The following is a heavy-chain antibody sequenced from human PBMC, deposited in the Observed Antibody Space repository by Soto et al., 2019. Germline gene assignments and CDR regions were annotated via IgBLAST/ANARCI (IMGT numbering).Heavy chain of an antibody. CDR1: GYTFTNFG. J-gene: IGHJ4*02. D-gene: IGHD1-26*01. CDR3: AGGGTPIDY. V-gene: IGHV1-18*01. CDR2: ISAYNGNT. Sequence: QVQLVQSGAEVKKPGASVKVSCKASGYTFTNFGISWVRQAPGQGLEWMGWISAYNGNTNYAQKFQGRVTMTTATSTSSVYMEVRRLGFEAADVYYCAGGGTPIDYWGQGTLVTVSS.